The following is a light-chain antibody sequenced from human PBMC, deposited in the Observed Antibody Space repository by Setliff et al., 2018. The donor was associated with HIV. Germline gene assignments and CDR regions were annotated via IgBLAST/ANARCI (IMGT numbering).Light chain of an antibody. Sequence: QAVVTQEPSLTVSPGGTVTLTCGSSTGAVTSGHYPYWFQQKPGQAPRTLIYDTSNKHSWTPARFSGSLLGGKAALTLSGAQPEDEAEYYCLLSYNGARSWVFGGGTKVTVL. CDR2: DTS. CDR3: LLSYNGARSWV. V-gene: IGLV7-46*01. CDR1: TGAVTSGHY. J-gene: IGLJ3*02.